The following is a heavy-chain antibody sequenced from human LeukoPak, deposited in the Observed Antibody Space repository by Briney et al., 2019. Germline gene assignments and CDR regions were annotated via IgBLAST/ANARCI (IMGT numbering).Heavy chain of an antibody. Sequence: PGGSLRLSCAASGFTFSSYSMNWVRQAPGKRLEWVSSISSSSSYIYYADSVKGRFTISRDNAKNSLYLQMNSLRAEDTAVYYCARVHSGAFDIWGQGTMVTVSS. CDR3: ARVHSGAFDI. D-gene: IGHD3-3*01. V-gene: IGHV3-21*01. CDR1: GFTFSSYS. CDR2: ISSSSSYI. J-gene: IGHJ3*02.